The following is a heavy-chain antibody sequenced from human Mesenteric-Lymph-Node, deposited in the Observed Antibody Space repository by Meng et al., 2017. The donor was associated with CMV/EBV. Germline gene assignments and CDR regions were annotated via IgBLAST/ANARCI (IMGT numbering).Heavy chain of an antibody. CDR2: IYSGGST. CDR3: TGNSQRYCSGGRCFDY. CDR1: GFTVSSNY. J-gene: IGHJ4*02. V-gene: IGHV3-53*01. Sequence: GGSLRLSCAASGFTVSSNYMAWVRQAPGKGLEWVSIIYSGGSTFYTDSVKGRFTISRDDSNTLYLQMNNLRPEDTAVYYCTGNSQRYCSGGRCFDYWGQGTLVTVSS. D-gene: IGHD2-15*01.